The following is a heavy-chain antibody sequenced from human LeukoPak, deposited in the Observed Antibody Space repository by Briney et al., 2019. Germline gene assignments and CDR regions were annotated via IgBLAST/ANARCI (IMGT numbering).Heavy chain of an antibody. CDR2: ISYDGSNK. V-gene: IGHV3-30*04. D-gene: IGHD3-22*01. CDR3: AREGGYYDSSGYHHSGAFDI. J-gene: IGHJ3*02. CDR1: GFTFSSYA. Sequence: GGSLRLSCAASGFTFSSYAMHWVRQAPGKGLEWVAIISYDGSNKYSADSVKGRFTISRDISKNTLYLQMNGLRAVDTAVYYCAREGGYYDSSGYHHSGAFDIWGQGTMVTVSS.